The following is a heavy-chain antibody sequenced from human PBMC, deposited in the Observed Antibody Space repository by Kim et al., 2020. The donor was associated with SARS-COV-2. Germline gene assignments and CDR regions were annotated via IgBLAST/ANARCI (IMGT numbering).Heavy chain of an antibody. CDR2: INHSGST. D-gene: IGHD3-22*01. V-gene: IGHV4-34*01. J-gene: IGHJ5*02. CDR3: ARGPDSSGYYYGWFDP. Sequence: SETLSLTCAVYGGSFSGYYWSWIRQPPGKGLEWIGEINHSGSTNYNPSLKSRVTISVDTSKNQFSLKLSSVTAADTAVYYCARGPDSSGYYYGWFDPWG. CDR1: GGSFSGYY.